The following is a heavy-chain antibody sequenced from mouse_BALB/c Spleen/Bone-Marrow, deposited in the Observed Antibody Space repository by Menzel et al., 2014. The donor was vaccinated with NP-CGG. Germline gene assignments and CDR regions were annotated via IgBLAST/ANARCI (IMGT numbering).Heavy chain of an antibody. Sequence: QVQLQQSGAELARPGASVKMSYKASGYTFTSYTMHWVKQRPGQGLEWIGYINPSSGYTNYNQKFKDKATLTADKSSSTAYMQLSGRTSEGAAVYYWAGGVYGKPFAYWGQGTLVTVSA. D-gene: IGHD2-1*01. J-gene: IGHJ3*01. CDR1: GYTFTSYT. CDR3: AGGVYGKPFAY. V-gene: IGHV1-4*01. CDR2: INPSSGYT.